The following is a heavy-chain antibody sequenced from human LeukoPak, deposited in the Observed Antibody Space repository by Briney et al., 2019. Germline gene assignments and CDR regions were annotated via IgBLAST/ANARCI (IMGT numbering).Heavy chain of an antibody. CDR3: ARANHMFIFDY. V-gene: IGHV4-59*02. CDR1: GGSVSSYY. J-gene: IGHJ4*02. D-gene: IGHD3-10*02. CDR2: IYNSGNI. Sequence: SETLSLTCTVSGGSVSSYYWGWIRQPPGKALEWIGYIYNSGNINYNPSLKSRVTISADTSKNQFSLKLNSVTAADTAVYYCARANHMFIFDYWGQGTQVTVSS.